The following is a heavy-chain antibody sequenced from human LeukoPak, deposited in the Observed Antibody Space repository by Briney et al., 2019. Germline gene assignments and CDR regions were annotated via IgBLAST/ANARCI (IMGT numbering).Heavy chain of an antibody. V-gene: IGHV1-24*01. CDR2: FDPEDGET. CDR1: GYTLTELS. J-gene: IGHJ4*02. Sequence: ASVKVSCKVSGYTLTELSMHWVRQAPGKGLEWMGGFDPEDGETIYAQKFQGRVTMTEDTSTDTAYMELSSLRSEDTAVYYCAAMLSGYPRTNYFDYWGQGTLVTVSS. CDR3: AAMLSGYPRTNYFDY. D-gene: IGHD3-9*01.